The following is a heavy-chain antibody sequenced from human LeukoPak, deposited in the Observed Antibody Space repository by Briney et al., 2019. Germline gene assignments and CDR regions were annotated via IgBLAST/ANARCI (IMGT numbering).Heavy chain of an antibody. CDR1: GFTFSSYG. J-gene: IGHJ4*02. CDR3: ARSGYYSDY. CDR2: ISYDGSNK. D-gene: IGHD3-10*01. V-gene: IGHV3-30*03. Sequence: PGGSLRLSCAASGFTFSSYGMHSGRQAPGKGLEWVAVISYDGSNKYYADSVKCRFTISRDNSKNTLYLQMNSLRAEDTAVYYCARSGYYSDYWGQGTLVTVSS.